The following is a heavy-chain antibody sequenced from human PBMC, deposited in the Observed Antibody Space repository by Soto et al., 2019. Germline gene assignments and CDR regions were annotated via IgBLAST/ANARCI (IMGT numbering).Heavy chain of an antibody. Sequence: ASVKVSCKASGYTFTSYGISWVRQSPGQGLEWMGWISACNGNTKYSQKFQGRVTITRDTSASTAYMELSSLRSEDTAVYYCARQGAALRDYYYGMDVWGQGTTVTVSS. CDR2: ISACNGNT. D-gene: IGHD6-25*01. CDR3: ARQGAALRDYYYGMDV. CDR1: GYTFTSYG. J-gene: IGHJ6*02. V-gene: IGHV1-18*01.